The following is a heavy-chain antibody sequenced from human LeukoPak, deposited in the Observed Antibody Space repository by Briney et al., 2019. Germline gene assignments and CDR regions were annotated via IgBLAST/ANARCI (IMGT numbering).Heavy chain of an antibody. CDR2: IYTSGST. V-gene: IGHV4-61*02. CDR3: ASTGIAAAGYFDY. D-gene: IGHD6-13*01. Sequence: SETLSLTCSVSGDSIRSDNYYWSWIRQPAGKGLEWIGRIYTSGSTIYSPSLQSRVTISVDTSKNQFSLKLSSVTAADTAVYYCASTGIAAAGYFDYWGQGTLVTVSS. J-gene: IGHJ4*02. CDR1: GDSIRSDNYY.